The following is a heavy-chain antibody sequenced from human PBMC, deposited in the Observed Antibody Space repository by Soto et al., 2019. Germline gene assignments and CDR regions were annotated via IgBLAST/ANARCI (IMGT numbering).Heavy chain of an antibody. V-gene: IGHV3-23*01. Sequence: EVQLLESGGGLVQPGGSLRLSCTPSGFTFSSYAMNWVRQAPGKGLEWVSAITASGGTRYYADSVKGRFTISRDNSKNTLYLQMNSLRAEDTAIYYCAKGPLGAVAGTERYFDYWGQGTLVTVSS. CDR2: ITASGGTR. CDR1: GFTFSSYA. CDR3: AKGPLGAVAGTERYFDY. J-gene: IGHJ4*02. D-gene: IGHD6-19*01.